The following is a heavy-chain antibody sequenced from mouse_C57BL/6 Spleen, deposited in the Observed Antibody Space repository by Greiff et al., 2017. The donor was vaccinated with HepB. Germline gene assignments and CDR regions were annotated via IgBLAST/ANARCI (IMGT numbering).Heavy chain of an antibody. CDR3: ARGGDGPAMDY. CDR2: INPSSGYT. CDR1: GYTFTSYW. J-gene: IGHJ4*01. D-gene: IGHD2-3*01. Sequence: VQLQQSGAELAKPGASVKLSCKASGYTFTSYWMHWVKQRPGQGLEWIGYINPSSGYTKYNQKFKYKATLTADKSSSTAYMQLSSRTYEDSAVDYCARGGDGPAMDYWGQGTSVTVSS. V-gene: IGHV1-7*01.